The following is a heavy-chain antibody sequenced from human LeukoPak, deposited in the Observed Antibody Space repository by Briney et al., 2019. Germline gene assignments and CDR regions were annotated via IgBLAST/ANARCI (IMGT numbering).Heavy chain of an antibody. V-gene: IGHV1-69*13. Sequence: SVKVSCKASGYTFTGYYMHWVRQAPGQGLEWMGGIIPIFGTANYAQKFQGRVTITADESTSTVYMELSSLRSEDTAVYYCASGRDGYKNYWGQGTLVTVSS. CDR2: IIPIFGTA. CDR1: GYTFTGYY. J-gene: IGHJ4*02. D-gene: IGHD5-24*01. CDR3: ASGRDGYKNY.